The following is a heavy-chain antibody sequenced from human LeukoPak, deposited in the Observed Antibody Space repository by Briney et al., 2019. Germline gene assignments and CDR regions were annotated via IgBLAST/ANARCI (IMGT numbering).Heavy chain of an antibody. V-gene: IGHV4-39*07. D-gene: IGHD4-23*01. CDR3: AGGAYATSWYFDL. J-gene: IGHJ2*01. CDR2: IYHSGST. Sequence: SETLSLTCTVSGGSISSSSYYWGWIRQPPGKGLEWIGSIYHSGSTYYNPSLKSRVTISVDRSKNQFSLKLSSVTAADTAVYYCAGGAYATSWYFDLWGRGTLVTVSS. CDR1: GGSISSSSYY.